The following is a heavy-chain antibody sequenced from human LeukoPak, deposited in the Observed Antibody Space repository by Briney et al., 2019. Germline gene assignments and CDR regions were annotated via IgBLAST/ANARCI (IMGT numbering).Heavy chain of an antibody. CDR3: AQGSGMDV. Sequence: GGSLRLSCAASGFTFTSYAMSWVRQAPGKGLEWVAVISYDGSNKYYADSVKGRFTISRDNSKNTLYLQMNSLRAEDTAVYYCAQGSGMDVWGQGTTVTVSS. J-gene: IGHJ6*02. CDR2: ISYDGSNK. V-gene: IGHV3-30*03. CDR1: GFTFTSYA.